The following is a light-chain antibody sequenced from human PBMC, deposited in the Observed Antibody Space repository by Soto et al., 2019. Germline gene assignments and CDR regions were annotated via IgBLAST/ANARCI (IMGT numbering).Light chain of an antibody. J-gene: IGLJ1*01. CDR2: EVS. Sequence: QSALTQAASVSGSPGQSITISCTGTRSDVGSYNLVSWYQQHPGKAPKLMIYEVSKRPSGLSNRFSGSKSGNTASLTISGLQAEDEADYYCCSYAGSRTPLIFGTGTKLTVL. CDR1: RSDVGSYNL. V-gene: IGLV2-23*02. CDR3: CSYAGSRTPLI.